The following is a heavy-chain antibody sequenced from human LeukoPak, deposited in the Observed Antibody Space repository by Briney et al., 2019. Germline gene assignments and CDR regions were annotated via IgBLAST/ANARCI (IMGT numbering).Heavy chain of an antibody. CDR3: ASNTYYYDSSGYPHDAFDI. J-gene: IGHJ3*02. D-gene: IGHD3-22*01. Sequence: SETLSLTCAVSGGSITSYYWSWIRQPPGKGLEWIGYIYHSGSTYYNPSLKSRATISVDRSKNQFSLKLSSVTAADTAVYYCASNTYYYDSSGYPHDAFDIWGQGTMVTVSS. CDR2: IYHSGST. V-gene: IGHV4-30-2*01. CDR1: GGSITSYY.